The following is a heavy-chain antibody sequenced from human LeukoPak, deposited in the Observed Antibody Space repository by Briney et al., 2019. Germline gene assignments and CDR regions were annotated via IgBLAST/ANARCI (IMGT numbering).Heavy chain of an antibody. J-gene: IGHJ5*02. Sequence: SETLSLTCTVSGDSITSYYWGWIRQPAGKALEWIGRISSGGTTKYNPSLSRRVTMSVDTSKNQFSLKLNSVTAADTAVYYCARGGYYCSSASCYAWFDPWGQGTLVTVSS. CDR2: ISSGGTT. CDR3: ARGGYYCSSASCYAWFDP. CDR1: GDSITSYY. V-gene: IGHV4-4*07. D-gene: IGHD2-2*01.